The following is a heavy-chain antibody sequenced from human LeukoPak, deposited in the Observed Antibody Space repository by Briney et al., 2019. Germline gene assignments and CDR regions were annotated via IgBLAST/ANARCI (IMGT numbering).Heavy chain of an antibody. CDR3: AKRARYYYDSSAQFFDY. D-gene: IGHD3-22*01. V-gene: IGHV3-23*01. CDR1: GFTFSSYA. Sequence: GGSLRLSCAASGFTFSSYAMSWVRQAPGKGPEWVSAISGSGGSTYYADSVKGRFTISRDNSKNTLYLQMNSLRAEDTAVYYCAKRARYYYDSSAQFFDYWGQGTLVTVSS. CDR2: ISGSGGST. J-gene: IGHJ4*02.